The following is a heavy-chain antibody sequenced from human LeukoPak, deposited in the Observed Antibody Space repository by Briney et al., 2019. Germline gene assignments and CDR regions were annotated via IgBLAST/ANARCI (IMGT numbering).Heavy chain of an antibody. Sequence: SVKVSCKASGGTFSSYAISWVRQAPGQGLEWMGGIIPIFGTANYAQKFQGRVTITTDESTSTAYMELSSLRSEDTAVYYCASNHKLGYCSSTSCAIMAAFDIWGQGTMVTVSS. J-gene: IGHJ3*02. D-gene: IGHD2-2*01. V-gene: IGHV1-69*05. CDR2: IIPIFGTA. CDR1: GGTFSSYA. CDR3: ASNHKLGYCSSTSCAIMAAFDI.